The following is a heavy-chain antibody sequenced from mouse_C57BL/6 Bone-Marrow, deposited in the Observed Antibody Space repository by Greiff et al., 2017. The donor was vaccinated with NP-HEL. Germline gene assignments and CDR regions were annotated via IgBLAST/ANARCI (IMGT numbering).Heavy chain of an antibody. V-gene: IGHV5-16*01. CDR3: AREGTTVRFDY. J-gene: IGHJ2*01. D-gene: IGHD1-1*01. CDR1: GFTFSDYY. CDR2: INYDGSST. Sequence: EVQLVESEGGLVQPGSSMKLSCTASGFTFSDYYMAWVRQVPEKGLEWVANINYDGSSTYYLDSLKSRFIISRDNAKNILYLQMSSLKSEDTATYYCAREGTTVRFDYWGQGTTLTVSS.